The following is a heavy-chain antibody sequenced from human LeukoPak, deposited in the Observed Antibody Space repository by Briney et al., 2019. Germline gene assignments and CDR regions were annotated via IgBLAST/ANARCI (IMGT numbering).Heavy chain of an antibody. V-gene: IGHV3-30*02. J-gene: IGHJ6*02. CDR1: GFPFSSYG. CDR3: AKDSSTSNYYYGLDV. Sequence: QPGGSLRLSCAASGFPFSSYGVHWVRQAPGKGLEWVSYISYDGARKYYADSVKGRFTISRDNSENTLYPQMNSLRGDDTGVYFCAKDSSTSNYYYGLDVWGQGTTVTVSS. CDR2: ISYDGARK. D-gene: IGHD6-13*01.